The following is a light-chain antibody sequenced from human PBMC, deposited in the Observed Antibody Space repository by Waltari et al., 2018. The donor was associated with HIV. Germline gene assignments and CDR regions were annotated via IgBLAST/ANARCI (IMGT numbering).Light chain of an antibody. J-gene: IGLJ3*02. CDR3: CSYAGSYTLV. CDR2: DVR. Sequence: QSALTQPLSVSGSPGPSVTLSCTRTSSDVGGYNYVSWYQHPPGRAPKLMISDVRKRPSGVPDRFSGSKSGNTASLTISGLQAEDEADYYCCSYAGSYTLVFGGGTKLTVL. V-gene: IGLV2-11*01. CDR1: SSDVGGYNY.